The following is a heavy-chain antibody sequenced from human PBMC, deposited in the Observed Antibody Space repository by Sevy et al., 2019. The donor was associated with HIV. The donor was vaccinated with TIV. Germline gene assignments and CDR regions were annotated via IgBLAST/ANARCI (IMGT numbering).Heavy chain of an antibody. CDR3: ATGCSDGSCYSAFDY. D-gene: IGHD2-15*01. J-gene: IGHJ4*02. Sequence: GESLKISCKGSGYSFTNYWMAWVRQMPGKGLEWMGIIYPGDSHTRYSPSFEGQVSISADKAINTAYLQWRSLKASDTATYYCATGCSDGSCYSAFDYWGQGTLVTVSS. V-gene: IGHV5-51*01. CDR1: GYSFTNYW. CDR2: IYPGDSHT.